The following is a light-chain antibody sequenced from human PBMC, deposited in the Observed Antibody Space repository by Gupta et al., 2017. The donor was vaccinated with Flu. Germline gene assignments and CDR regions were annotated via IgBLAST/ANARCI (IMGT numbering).Light chain of an antibody. CDR1: SSDVGGYNY. V-gene: IGLV2-14*01. J-gene: IGLJ2*01. Sequence: QSALTQPASVSGSPGQSITISCTGTSSDVGGYNYVSWYQQHPGKAPKLMIYEVSNRPSGVSNRFSGSKSGNTASLTISWLQAEDEADYYCSSYTSSSTLVFGGGTKLTGL. CDR3: SSYTSSSTLV. CDR2: EVS.